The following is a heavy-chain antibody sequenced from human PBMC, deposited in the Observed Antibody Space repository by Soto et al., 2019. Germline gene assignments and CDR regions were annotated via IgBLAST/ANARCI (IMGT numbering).Heavy chain of an antibody. CDR2: IYYSGST. V-gene: IGHV4-31*03. CDR3: ARVNYGDYVQDY. D-gene: IGHD4-17*01. Sequence: PSETVSLTCTFSCGSIISGGYYWSWIRQHPGKGLEWIGYIYYSGSTYYNPSLKSRVTISVDTSKNQFSLKLSSVTAADTAVYYCARVNYGDYVQDYWGQGTLVTVSS. J-gene: IGHJ4*02. CDR1: CGSIISGGYY.